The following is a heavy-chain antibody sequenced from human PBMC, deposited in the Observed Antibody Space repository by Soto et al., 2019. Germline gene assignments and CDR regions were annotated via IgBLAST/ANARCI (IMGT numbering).Heavy chain of an antibody. CDR3: ARCEYPGGYGDETINYYYYYGMDV. V-gene: IGHV1-18*01. CDR2: ISAYNGNT. CDR1: GYTFTSYG. D-gene: IGHD4-17*01. J-gene: IGHJ6*02. Sequence: QVQLVQSGAEVKKPGASVKVSCKASGYTFTSYGISWVRQAPGQGLEWMGWISAYNGNTNYAQKLQGRVTMTTDTSTTKAYMELRSLRSDDTAVYYCARCEYPGGYGDETINYYYYYGMDVWGQGTTVTVSS.